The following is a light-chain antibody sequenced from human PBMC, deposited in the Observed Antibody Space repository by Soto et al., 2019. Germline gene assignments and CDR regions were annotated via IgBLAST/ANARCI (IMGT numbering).Light chain of an antibody. J-gene: IGLJ1*01. CDR2: VGTGGIVG. V-gene: IGLV9-49*01. CDR1: SGYSNYK. Sequence: QAVVTQPPSASASLGASVTLTCTLSSGYSNYKVDWYQQRPGKGPRFVMRVGTGGIVGSKGDGIPDRFSVLGSGLNRYLTVKNSQEEDDIDYHCGADHGSGSNFVYVFGTGTKLTVL. CDR3: GADHGSGSNFVYV.